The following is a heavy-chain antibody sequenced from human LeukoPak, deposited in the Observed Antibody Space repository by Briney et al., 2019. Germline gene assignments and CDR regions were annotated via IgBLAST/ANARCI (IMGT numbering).Heavy chain of an antibody. CDR1: GGSFSGYY. J-gene: IGHJ4*02. CDR3: ARFGCTNGVCYDY. V-gene: IGHV4-34*01. D-gene: IGHD2-8*01. CDR2: INHSGST. Sequence: SETLSLTCAVYGGSFSGYYWSWIRQPPGKGLEWIGEINHSGSTNYNPSLKSRVTISVDTSKNQFSLKLSSVTAADTAVYYCARFGCTNGVCYDYWGREPWSPSPQ.